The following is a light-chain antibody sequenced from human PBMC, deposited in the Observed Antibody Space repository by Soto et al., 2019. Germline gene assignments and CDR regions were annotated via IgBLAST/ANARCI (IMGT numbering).Light chain of an antibody. V-gene: IGKV1-9*01. Sequence: DIQLTQSPFFLSASVGDRVTITCRASQAITNNLAWYQQKPGKPPTLLIYQESTLQSGVPSRFSGSKSGSQFTLTIDSLQPEDFAPYYCQQVKSYPRTFGGGTKVEIK. CDR3: QQVKSYPRT. CDR2: QES. CDR1: QAITNN. J-gene: IGKJ4*01.